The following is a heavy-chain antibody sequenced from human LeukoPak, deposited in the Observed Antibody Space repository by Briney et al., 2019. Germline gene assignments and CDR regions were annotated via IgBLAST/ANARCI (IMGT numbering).Heavy chain of an antibody. CDR1: GGSISSYY. J-gene: IGHJ3*02. V-gene: IGHV4-4*07. D-gene: IGHD3-3*01. CDR3: ARDHYDFWSGSAFDI. Sequence: SETLSLTCTVSGGSISSYYWSWIRQPAGKGLEWIGRIYTSGSTNYNPSLKSRVTMSVDTSKNQFSLKLSSVTAADTAVHYCARDHYDFWSGSAFDIWGQGTMVTVSS. CDR2: IYTSGST.